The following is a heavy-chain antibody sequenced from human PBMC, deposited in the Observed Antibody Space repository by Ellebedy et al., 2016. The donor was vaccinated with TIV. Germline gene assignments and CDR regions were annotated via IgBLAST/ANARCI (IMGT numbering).Heavy chain of an antibody. J-gene: IGHJ4*02. CDR1: GFTFSGHA. CDR2: LNGDGSSP. Sequence: GESLKISCAASGFTFSGHAMDWVRQAPGQGLFWVSRLNGDGSSPAYADSVKGRFTISRDNAKNTLYLQMNSLTAEDTAVYYCGRGHYGPDYWGQGTPVIVSS. V-gene: IGHV3-74*01. CDR3: GRGHYGPDY. D-gene: IGHD3-10*01.